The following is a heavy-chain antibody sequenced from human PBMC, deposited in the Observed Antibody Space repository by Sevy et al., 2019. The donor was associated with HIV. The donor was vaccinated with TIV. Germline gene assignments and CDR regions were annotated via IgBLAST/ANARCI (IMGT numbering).Heavy chain of an antibody. CDR1: GYTLTDFS. CDR2: FDPEDGER. Sequence: ASVKVSCKVSGYTLTDFSMHWVRQAPGKGLEWMGRFDPEDGERIYAQKFEGRVTMTEDKSTDTAYMELSSLRSEDTAVYYCATDRDYYGSGRIFDDWGQGTLVTVSS. CDR3: ATDRDYYGSGRIFDD. J-gene: IGHJ4*02. V-gene: IGHV1-24*01. D-gene: IGHD3-10*01.